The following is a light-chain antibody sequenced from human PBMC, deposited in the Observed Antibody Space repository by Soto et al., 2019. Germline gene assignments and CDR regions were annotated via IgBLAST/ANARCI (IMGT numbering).Light chain of an antibody. Sequence: DIQMTQSPSTLSASVGDRVTITCRASQGFSRWLAWYQQKPGKAPKLLIYDASTLRSGVPSRFSGSGSGTEFTLTISSLQPDDFASYHCQQYASYSTFGQGTKLEI. CDR1: QGFSRW. CDR3: QQYASYST. V-gene: IGKV1-5*01. CDR2: DAS. J-gene: IGKJ2*01.